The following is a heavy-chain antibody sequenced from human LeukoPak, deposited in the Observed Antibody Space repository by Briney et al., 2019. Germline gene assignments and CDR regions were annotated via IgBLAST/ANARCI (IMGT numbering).Heavy chain of an antibody. V-gene: IGHV4-34*01. CDR1: GGSFSGYY. CDR2: IYHSGST. CDR3: ARGVCDSSGCRDAFDI. Sequence: SETLSLTCAVYGGSFSGYYWSWIRQPPGKGLEWIGYIYHSGSTYYNPSLKSRVTISVDRSKNQFSLKLSSVTAADTAVYYCARGVCDSSGCRDAFDIWGQGTMVTVSS. J-gene: IGHJ3*02. D-gene: IGHD3-22*01.